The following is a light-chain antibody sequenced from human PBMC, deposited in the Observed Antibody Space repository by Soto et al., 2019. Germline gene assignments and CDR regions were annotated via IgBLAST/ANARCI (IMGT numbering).Light chain of an antibody. J-gene: IGKJ1*01. CDR1: RSVTNNY. CDR3: QQYESSPRT. Sequence: EIVLTQSLVTLSPFPGQRAILFCXXSRSVTNNYLAWHQQKPGQTPRLLIYGASSRATGIPDRFSGSGSGTDFTLTISRLEPEDFAVYYCQQYESSPRTFGQGTKVDIK. V-gene: IGKV3-20*01. CDR2: GAS.